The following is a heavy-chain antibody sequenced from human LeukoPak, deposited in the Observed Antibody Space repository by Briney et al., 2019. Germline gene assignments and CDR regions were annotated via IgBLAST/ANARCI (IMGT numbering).Heavy chain of an antibody. CDR1: GFTFSRYS. CDR3: ARFSPYGMDV. CDR2: ISSSGSYI. V-gene: IGHV3-21*01. J-gene: IGHJ6*02. Sequence: GGSLRLSCGASGFTFSRYSMNWVRQAPGKGLEWVSSISSSGSYIYYADSVKGRFTISRDNAKNSLYLQMNSLRAEDTAVYYCARFSPYGMDVWGQGTTVTVSS.